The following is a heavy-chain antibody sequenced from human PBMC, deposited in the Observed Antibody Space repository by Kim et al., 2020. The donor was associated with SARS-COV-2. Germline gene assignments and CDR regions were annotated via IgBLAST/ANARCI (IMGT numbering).Heavy chain of an antibody. J-gene: IGHJ4*02. CDR1: GYTFTDYY. CDR3: AREVNHSGTGGFDF. Sequence: ASVKVSCRASGYTFTDYYIHWVRQAPGQGLEWMGWMNPKNGDTHFAQRFQVWVTLTRDTSMTTAYMALSSLKSDDTAVYYCAREVNHSGTGGFDFWGQGTLVNVSS. V-gene: IGHV1-2*04. D-gene: IGHD1-1*01. CDR2: MNPKNGDT.